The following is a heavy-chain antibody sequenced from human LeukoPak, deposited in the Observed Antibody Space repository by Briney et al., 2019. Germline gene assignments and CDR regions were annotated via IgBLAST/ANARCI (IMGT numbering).Heavy chain of an antibody. D-gene: IGHD3-3*01. J-gene: IGHJ4*02. CDR1: GYTFTSYD. V-gene: IGHV1-8*01. CDR2: MNPNSGNT. CDR3: ARVGTIFGVAKGNDY. Sequence: ASVKVSCKASGYTFTSYDINWVRQATGQGLEWMGWMNPNSGNTGYAQKFQGRVTMTRNTSISTAYMELSSLRSEDTAVYCCARVGTIFGVAKGNDYWGQGTLVTVSS.